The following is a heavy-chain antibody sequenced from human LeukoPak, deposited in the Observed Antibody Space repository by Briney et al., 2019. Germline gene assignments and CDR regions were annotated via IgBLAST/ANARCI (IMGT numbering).Heavy chain of an antibody. V-gene: IGHV1-2*02. Sequence: WASVKVSCKVVEYSFTGYHLHWVRQAPGQGLEWMGWINPNSGGTNYAQKFQGRVTMTRDTSISTAYMELSRLRSDDTAVYYCARDRGRNWNLVDYWGQGTLVTVSS. CDR1: EYSFTGYH. D-gene: IGHD1-20*01. CDR3: ARDRGRNWNLVDY. J-gene: IGHJ4*02. CDR2: INPNSGGT.